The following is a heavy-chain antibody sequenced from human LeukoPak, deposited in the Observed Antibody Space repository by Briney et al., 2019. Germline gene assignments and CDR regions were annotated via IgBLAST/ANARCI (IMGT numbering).Heavy chain of an antibody. J-gene: IGHJ4*02. CDR1: GFTLSNYY. V-gene: IGHV3-11*05. CDR3: ARGTYYYFDY. D-gene: IGHD1-26*01. Sequence: GGSLRLSCAASGFTLSNYYMSWVRQAPGKGLEWVSYIRTGNSDTKYADSVKGRFTISRDNAKNSLFLQMNSLRAEDTAVYYCARGTYYYFDYWGQGTLVTVSS. CDR2: IRTGNSDT.